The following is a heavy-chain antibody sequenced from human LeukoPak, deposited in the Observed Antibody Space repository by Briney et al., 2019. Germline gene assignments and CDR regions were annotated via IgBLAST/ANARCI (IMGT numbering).Heavy chain of an antibody. CDR2: IYYSGST. Sequence: AETLSLTCTVSGGSISSYYWSWVRQPPGKGLEWVGYIYYSGSTNYNPSLKSRDTISVDTTKNQFSLKLSSVTAADTAVYYCARFLRMDPKPAAMVTSRGYFDYWGQGTLVTVSS. CDR1: GGSISSYY. J-gene: IGHJ4*02. V-gene: IGHV4-59*01. CDR3: ARFLRMDPKPAAMVTSRGYFDY. D-gene: IGHD5-18*01.